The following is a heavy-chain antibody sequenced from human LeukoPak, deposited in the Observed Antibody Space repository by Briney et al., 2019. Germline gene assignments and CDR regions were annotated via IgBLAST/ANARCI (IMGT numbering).Heavy chain of an antibody. CDR3: AREVLYSGSPVFDY. J-gene: IGHJ4*02. V-gene: IGHV3-48*03. CDR1: GFTFSSYE. D-gene: IGHD1-26*01. Sequence: GGSLRLSCAASGFTFSSYEMNWVRQAPGKGLEWVSYISSSGSTIYYADSVKGRFTISRDNAKNSLYLQMKSLRAEDTAVYYCAREVLYSGSPVFDYWGQGTLVTVSS. CDR2: ISSSGSTI.